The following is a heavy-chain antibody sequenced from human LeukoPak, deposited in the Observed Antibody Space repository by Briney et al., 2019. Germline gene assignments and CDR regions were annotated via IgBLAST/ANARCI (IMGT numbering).Heavy chain of an antibody. CDR3: ATALLYDSSGSLGEYYYYGMDV. Sequence: SGTLSLTCGVSGGSISGTNWWSWVRQPPGQGLEWIGEISLAGQTNYNPSLNGRVTMSLDKSSNQLSLNLTSVTAADTAVYYCATALLYDSSGSLGEYYYYGMDVWGQGTTVTVSS. J-gene: IGHJ6*02. D-gene: IGHD3-22*01. CDR1: GGSISGTNW. CDR2: ISLAGQT. V-gene: IGHV4-4*02.